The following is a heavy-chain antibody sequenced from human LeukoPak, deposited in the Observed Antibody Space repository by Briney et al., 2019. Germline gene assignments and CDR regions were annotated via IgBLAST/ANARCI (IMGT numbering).Heavy chain of an antibody. V-gene: IGHV3-23*01. CDR1: GFTFSSYA. CDR3: AKGTTAAPYYYYYSMDV. Sequence: PGGSLRPSCAAAGFTFSSYAMNWVRQAPGKGLEWVSGISDSGGSTDSVKGRFTISRDNSKNTLYLQMNSLRAEDSAVYYCAKGTTAAPYYYYYSMDVWGQGTTVTVSS. D-gene: IGHD1-1*01. CDR2: ISDSGGS. J-gene: IGHJ6*02.